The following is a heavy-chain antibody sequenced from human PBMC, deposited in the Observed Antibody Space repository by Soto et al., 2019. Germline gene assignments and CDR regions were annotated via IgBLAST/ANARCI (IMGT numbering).Heavy chain of an antibody. V-gene: IGHV1-69*06. CDR3: ARVGETGAYTYGLAY. CDR1: GGTFSSYS. D-gene: IGHD5-18*01. J-gene: IGHJ4*02. CDR2: IIPVFGRG. Sequence: QVQLVRCGAEVKKPGSSVKVSCKASGGTFSSYSISWVRQAPGQGLEGMGGIIPVFGRGIYAQKFQGRVTIPADKSTYTTYLELSRLRSEDTAVYFCARVGETGAYTYGLAYWGQETLGTASS.